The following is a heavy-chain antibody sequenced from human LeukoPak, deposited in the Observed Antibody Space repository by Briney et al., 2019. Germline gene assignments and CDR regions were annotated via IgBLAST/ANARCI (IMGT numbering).Heavy chain of an antibody. CDR3: ARDRELPYFDY. V-gene: IGHV4-39*07. CDR1: GGSISGSSYY. Sequence: SETLSLTCTVSGGSISGSSYYWGWIRQPPGKGPEWIGSIYYSGSTYYNPSLKSRVTISVDTSKNQFSLKLSSVTAADTAVYYCARDRELPYFDYWGQGTLVTVSS. D-gene: IGHD1-26*01. J-gene: IGHJ4*02. CDR2: IYYSGST.